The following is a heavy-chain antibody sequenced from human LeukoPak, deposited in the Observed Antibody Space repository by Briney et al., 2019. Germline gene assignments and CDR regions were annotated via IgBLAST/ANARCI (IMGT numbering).Heavy chain of an antibody. J-gene: IGHJ5*02. V-gene: IGHV4-38-2*02. D-gene: IGHD3-10*01. CDR3: AREMVRGVIIPTRGWFDP. CDR2: IYHSGST. CDR1: GYSISSGYY. Sequence: PSETLSLTCTVSGYSISSGYYWGWSRQPPGMGLEWIGSIYHSGSTYYNPSLKSRVTISVDTSKNQFSLKLSSVTAADTAVYYCAREMVRGVIIPTRGWFDPWGQGTLVTVSS.